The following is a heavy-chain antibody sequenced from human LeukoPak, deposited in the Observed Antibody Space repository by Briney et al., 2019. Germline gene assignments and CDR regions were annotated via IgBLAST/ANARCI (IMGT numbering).Heavy chain of an antibody. J-gene: IGHJ1*01. D-gene: IGHD3-22*01. Sequence: GGSLRLSCAASGFTFTNAWMSWVRQAPGKGLEWVGRIKSKTDGGTTDYAAPVKGRFTISRDDSKNTLYLQMNSLKTEDTAVYYCTTGYYYDSSGYYSGGQGTLVTVSS. CDR1: GFTFTNAW. V-gene: IGHV3-15*01. CDR2: IKSKTDGGTT. CDR3: TTGYYYDSSGYYS.